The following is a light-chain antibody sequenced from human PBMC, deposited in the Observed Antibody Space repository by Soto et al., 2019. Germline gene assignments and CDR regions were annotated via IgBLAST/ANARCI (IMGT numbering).Light chain of an antibody. Sequence: DIQMTQSPSTLSASVGDRVTITCRASQNVDHWVAWYQQKPGKAPKFLIYDASNLESGVLSRFSGRGSGTEFTLTISSLQPDDFATYYCQRYNSNSRTFGQGTRV. CDR1: QNVDHW. J-gene: IGKJ1*01. V-gene: IGKV1-5*01. CDR2: DAS. CDR3: QRYNSNSRT.